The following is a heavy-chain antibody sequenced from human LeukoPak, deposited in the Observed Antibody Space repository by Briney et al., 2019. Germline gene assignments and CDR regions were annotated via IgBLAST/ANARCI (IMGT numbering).Heavy chain of an antibody. V-gene: IGHV4-59*12. Sequence: SETLSLTCTVSGGSISGYYWSWIRQPPGKGLEYIGYIYYSGSTNYNPSLKSRVTISVDTSKNQFSLKLSSVTAADTAVYYCARKGIAAAADYWGQGTLVTVSS. J-gene: IGHJ4*02. D-gene: IGHD6-13*01. CDR3: ARKGIAAAADY. CDR1: GGSISGYY. CDR2: IYYSGST.